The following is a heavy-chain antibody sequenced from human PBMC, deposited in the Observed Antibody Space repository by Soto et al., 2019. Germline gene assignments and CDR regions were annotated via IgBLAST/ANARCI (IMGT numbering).Heavy chain of an antibody. CDR1: GYTFTSYG. CDR2: ISAYNGNT. D-gene: IGHD4-17*01. CDR3: ARDTGHWYYYYVMDV. J-gene: IGHJ6*02. V-gene: IGHV1-18*01. Sequence: ASVKVSCKASGYTFTSYGISWVRQAPGQGLEWMGWISAYNGNTNYAQKLQGRVTMTTDTSTSTAYMELRSLRSDDTAVYYCARDTGHWYYYYVMDVRGQGTTVTVSS.